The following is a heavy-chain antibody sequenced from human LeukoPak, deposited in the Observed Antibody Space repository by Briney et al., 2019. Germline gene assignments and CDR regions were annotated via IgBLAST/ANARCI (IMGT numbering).Heavy chain of an antibody. V-gene: IGHV1-2*02. CDR2: INPNSGGT. CDR3: ARLRLGELSLYPFDY. J-gene: IGHJ4*02. Sequence: INPNSGGTNYAQKFQGRVTMTRDTSISTAYMELSRLRSDDAAVYYCARLRLGELSLYPFDYWGQGTLVTVSS. D-gene: IGHD3-16*02.